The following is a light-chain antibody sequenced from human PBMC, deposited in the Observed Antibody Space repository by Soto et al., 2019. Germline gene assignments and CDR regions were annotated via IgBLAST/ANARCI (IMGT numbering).Light chain of an antibody. CDR2: DTT. V-gene: IGKV3-11*01. Sequence: ENVLTQSPATLSLSPGERATLSFRASQSVSNYLAWYQQKPGQAPRLLIYDTTNGATGIPARFSGSGYGTDFTLTISGLEPEDFAVYYCQQRGSWPQYTFGGGTKVDIK. CDR1: QSVSNY. J-gene: IGKJ4*01. CDR3: QQRGSWPQYT.